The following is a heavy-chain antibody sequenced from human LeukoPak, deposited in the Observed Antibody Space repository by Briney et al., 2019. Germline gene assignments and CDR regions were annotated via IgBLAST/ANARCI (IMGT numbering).Heavy chain of an antibody. V-gene: IGHV4-34*01. Sequence: SETLSLTCAVYGGSFSDYYWSWIRQPPGKGLEWIGEINHSGSTNYNPSLKSRVTISVDTSKNQFSLKLSSVTAADTAVYYCARGVVVAATLDWFDPWGQGTLVTVSS. CDR1: GGSFSDYY. D-gene: IGHD2-15*01. CDR3: ARGVVVAATLDWFDP. CDR2: INHSGST. J-gene: IGHJ5*02.